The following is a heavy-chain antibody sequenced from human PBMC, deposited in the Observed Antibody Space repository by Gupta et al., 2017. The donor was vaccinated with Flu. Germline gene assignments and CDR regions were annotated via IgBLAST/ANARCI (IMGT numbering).Heavy chain of an antibody. Sequence: ISGYNGNTNYAQKFQGRVTMTTDTSTSTAYMELSTLASDDTAVYYCARASRDVVVPGMSGYWGQGTLVTVSS. CDR3: ARASRDVVVPGMSGY. CDR2: ISGYNGNT. V-gene: IGHV1-18*01. D-gene: IGHD2-21*02. J-gene: IGHJ4*02.